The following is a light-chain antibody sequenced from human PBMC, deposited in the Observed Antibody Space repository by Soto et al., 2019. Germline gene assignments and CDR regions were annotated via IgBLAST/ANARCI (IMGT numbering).Light chain of an antibody. CDR2: GAS. CDR1: RSVKSN. Sequence: GEGATLSCRSSRSVKSNLAWYQQNPGQAPRLLIYGASTRATNVSARFSGSGSGTDFTLTISSLEPEDFAVYYCQQRSNWPGTFGQGTKVDI. V-gene: IGKV3-11*01. J-gene: IGKJ1*01. CDR3: QQRSNWPGT.